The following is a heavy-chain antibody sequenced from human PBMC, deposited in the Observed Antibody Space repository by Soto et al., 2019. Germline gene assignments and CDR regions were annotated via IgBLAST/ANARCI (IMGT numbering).Heavy chain of an antibody. V-gene: IGHV1-69*01. Sequence: QVQLVQSGAEVKKPGSSVKVSCKASGGTFSSYAISWVRQAPGQGLEWMGGIIPIFGTANYAQKFQGRVTITADESTSTAYMELSSLRSEDTAVYYCARAALGPPGYCTNGVCYSGQHPYYYYGMDVWGQGTTVTVSS. CDR1: GGTFSSYA. CDR3: ARAALGPPGYCTNGVCYSGQHPYYYYGMDV. D-gene: IGHD2-8*01. J-gene: IGHJ6*02. CDR2: IIPIFGTA.